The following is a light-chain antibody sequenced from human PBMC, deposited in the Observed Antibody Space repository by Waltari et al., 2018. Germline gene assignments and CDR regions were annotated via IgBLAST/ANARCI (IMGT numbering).Light chain of an antibody. CDR3: ALFMGSGISV. CDR1: FGSVTTNSY. Sequence: QTVVTQAPTLSVSPGGTGPLTCGLSFGSVTTNSYPSWYQQTPCQAPRLFMYSTYTRASGVPDRFSGSILGNKAALTISGAQAEDDADYYCALFMGSGISVFGGGTKLTVL. V-gene: IGLV8-61*01. J-gene: IGLJ3*02. CDR2: STY.